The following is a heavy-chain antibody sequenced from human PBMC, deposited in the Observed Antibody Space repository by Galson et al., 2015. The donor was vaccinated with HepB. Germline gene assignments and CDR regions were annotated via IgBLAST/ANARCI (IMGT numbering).Heavy chain of an antibody. J-gene: IGHJ5*02. CDR1: GYTFTSYG. CDR3: ARAGKLERPSNWFDP. Sequence: SVKVSCKASGYTFTSYGISWVRQAPGQGLEWMGWISAYNGNTNYAQKLQGRVTMTTDTSTSTAYMELRSLRSDDTAVYYCARAGKLERPSNWFDPWGQGTLVTVSS. CDR2: ISAYNGNT. V-gene: IGHV1-18*01. D-gene: IGHD1-1*01.